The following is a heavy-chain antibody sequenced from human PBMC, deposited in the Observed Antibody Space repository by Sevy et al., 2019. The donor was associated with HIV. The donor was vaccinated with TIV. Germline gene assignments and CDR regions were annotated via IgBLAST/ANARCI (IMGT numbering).Heavy chain of an antibody. V-gene: IGHV1-24*01. D-gene: IGHD2-8*02. CDR3: ATVGGYCTGGVCYGGFYYYYGMDV. J-gene: IGHJ6*02. Sequence: ASVKVSCKVSGYTLTELSMHWVRQAPGKGLEWMGGFDPEDGETIYAQKFQGRVTMTEDTSTDTAYMELSSLRSEDTAVYYCATVGGYCTGGVCYGGFYYYYGMDVWGQGTTVTVSS. CDR2: FDPEDGET. CDR1: GYTLTELS.